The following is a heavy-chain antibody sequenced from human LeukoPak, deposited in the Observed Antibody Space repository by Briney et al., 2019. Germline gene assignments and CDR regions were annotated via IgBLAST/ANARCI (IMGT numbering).Heavy chain of an antibody. CDR3: AREGVGRDGYSYDAFDI. V-gene: IGHV3-33*01. CDR2: IWYDGSNK. D-gene: IGHD5-24*01. CDR1: GFTFSSYG. J-gene: IGHJ3*02. Sequence: GGSLRLSCAASGFTFSSYGMHWARQAPGKGLEWVAVIWYDGSNKYYADSVKGRFTISRDNSKNTLYLQMNSLRAEDTAVYYCAREGVGRDGYSYDAFDIWGQGTMVTVSS.